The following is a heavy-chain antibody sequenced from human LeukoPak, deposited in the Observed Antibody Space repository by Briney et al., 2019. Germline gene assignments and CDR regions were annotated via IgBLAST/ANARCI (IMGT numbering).Heavy chain of an antibody. CDR1: GYTFTSYY. CDR2: INPSGGST. J-gene: IGHJ4*02. V-gene: IGHV1-46*01. CDR3: AIRGPFDY. D-gene: IGHD3-3*02. Sequence: GDSVKVSCTASGYTFTSYYMHWVRQTPGQGLEWMGIINPSGGSTSYAQKFQGRVTMTRDTSTSTVYMELSSLRSEDTAVYYCAIRGPFDYWGQGTLVTVSS.